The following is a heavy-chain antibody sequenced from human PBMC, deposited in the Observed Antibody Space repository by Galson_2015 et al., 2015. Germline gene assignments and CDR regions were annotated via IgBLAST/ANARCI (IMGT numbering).Heavy chain of an antibody. CDR3: ARVPPNYYDSSGYYIFDY. CDR2: ISAYNGNT. D-gene: IGHD3-22*01. J-gene: IGHJ4*02. Sequence: SVKVSCKASGYTFTNYGISWVRQAPGQGLEWMGWISAYNGNTDYAQKLQGRVTMTTGTSTTTAYMELRSLRSDDTAVYYCARVPPNYYDSSGYYIFDYWGQGTLVTVSS. V-gene: IGHV1-18*01. CDR1: GYTFTNYG.